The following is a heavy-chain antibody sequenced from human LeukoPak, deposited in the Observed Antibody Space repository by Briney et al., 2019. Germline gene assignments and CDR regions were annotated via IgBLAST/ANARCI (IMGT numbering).Heavy chain of an antibody. Sequence: GASVKVSCKASGYTFTGYYMHWVRQAPGQGLEWMGWINPNSGGTNYAQKFQGGVTMTRDTSISTAYMELSRLRSNDTAVYYCARTGYSYAHGYFDYWGQGTLVTVSS. CDR3: ARTGYSYAHGYFDY. CDR1: GYTFTGYY. J-gene: IGHJ4*02. CDR2: INPNSGGT. D-gene: IGHD5-18*01. V-gene: IGHV1-2*02.